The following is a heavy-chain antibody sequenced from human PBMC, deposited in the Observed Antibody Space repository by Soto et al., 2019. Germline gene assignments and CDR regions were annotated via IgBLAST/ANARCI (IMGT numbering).Heavy chain of an antibody. J-gene: IGHJ4*02. V-gene: IGHV3-30*03. Sequence: QVQLVESGGGVVQPGRSLRLSCAASGFTFSSYGMHWVRQAPGKGLEWVAVISYDGSNKYYADSVKGRFTISRDNSKNTLYLQMNSLRAEDTAVYYCASDGGNSGGALDYWGQGTLVTVSS. D-gene: IGHD2-21*02. CDR2: ISYDGSNK. CDR3: ASDGGNSGGALDY. CDR1: GFTFSSYG.